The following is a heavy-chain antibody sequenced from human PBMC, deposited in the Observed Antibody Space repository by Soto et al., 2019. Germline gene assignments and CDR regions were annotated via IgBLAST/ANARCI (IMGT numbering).Heavy chain of an antibody. D-gene: IGHD2-15*01. V-gene: IGHV4-39*01. J-gene: IGHJ6*03. Sequence: SETLSLTCTVSGGSISSSSYYWGWIRQPPGKGLEWIGSIYYSGSTYYNPSLKSRVTISVDTSKNQFSLKLSSVTAADTAVYYCARYPPPYCSGGSCYSRGPYYYYYYMDVWGKGTTVTVSS. CDR3: ARYPPPYCSGGSCYSRGPYYYYYYMDV. CDR1: GGSISSSSYY. CDR2: IYYSGST.